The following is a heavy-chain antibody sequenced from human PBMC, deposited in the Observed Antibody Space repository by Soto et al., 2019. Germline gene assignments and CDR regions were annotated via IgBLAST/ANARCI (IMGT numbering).Heavy chain of an antibody. CDR1: GYTLTELS. CDR3: ATVPGYWVVAITGAFDI. D-gene: IGHD1-20*01. V-gene: IGHV1-24*01. CDR2: FDPEDGET. Sequence: GASVKVSCKVSGYTLTELSMHWVRQAHGKGLEWMGGFDPEDGETIYAQKFQGRVTMTEDTSTDTAYMELSSLRSEDTAVYYCATVPGYWVVAITGAFDIWGQGTMVTVSS. J-gene: IGHJ3*02.